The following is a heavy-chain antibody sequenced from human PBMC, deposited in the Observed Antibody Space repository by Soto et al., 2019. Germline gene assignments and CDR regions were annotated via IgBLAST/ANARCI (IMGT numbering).Heavy chain of an antibody. J-gene: IGHJ6*02. D-gene: IGHD3-3*01. V-gene: IGHV3-30-3*01. Sequence: GGSLRLSCAASGFTFSSYAMHWVRQAPGKGLEWVAVISYDGSNKYYADSVKGRFTISRDNSKNTLYLQMNSLRAEDTAVYYCARDLRDFWSGTDYGMDVWGQGTTVTVSS. CDR3: ARDLRDFWSGTDYGMDV. CDR1: GFTFSSYA. CDR2: ISYDGSNK.